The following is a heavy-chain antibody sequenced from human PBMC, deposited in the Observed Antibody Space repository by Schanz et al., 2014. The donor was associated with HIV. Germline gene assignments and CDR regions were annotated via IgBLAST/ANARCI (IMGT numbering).Heavy chain of an antibody. D-gene: IGHD4-17*01. CDR2: IGSGGGYK. J-gene: IGHJ4*02. CDR3: ARDLHDYGDARTDY. Sequence: EVQLLESGGGLVQPGGSLRLSCAVSGFTITSYGMSWVRQAPGKGLEWVSSIGSGGGYKYYADSVNGRFTISRDNAKNSLHLQMSRLGAEDTAVYYCARDLHDYGDARTDYWGQGTLVTVSS. V-gene: IGHV3-21*06. CDR1: GFTITSYG.